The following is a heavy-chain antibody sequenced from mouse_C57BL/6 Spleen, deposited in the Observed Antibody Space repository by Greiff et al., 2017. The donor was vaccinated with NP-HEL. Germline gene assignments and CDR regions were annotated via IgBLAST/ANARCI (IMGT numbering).Heavy chain of an antibody. Sequence: VQLQESGAELMKPGASVKLSCKATGYTFTGYWIEWVKQRPGHGLEWIGEILPGSGSTNYTEKFKGRATFTADTSANTAYMQLSSLTTEDSAIYYCARGGTYYDYDVGTWFAYWGQGTLVTVSA. V-gene: IGHV1-9*01. D-gene: IGHD2-4*01. CDR3: ARGGTYYDYDVGTWFAY. CDR1: GYTFTGYW. CDR2: ILPGSGST. J-gene: IGHJ3*01.